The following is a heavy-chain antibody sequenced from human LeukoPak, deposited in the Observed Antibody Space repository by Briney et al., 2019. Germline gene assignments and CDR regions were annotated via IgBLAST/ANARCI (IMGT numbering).Heavy chain of an antibody. Sequence: GGSPRLSCAASGFTFRSYWMSWVRQAPGKGLEWVANIKQDGSKKNYVDSVKGRFTISRDNAKNSLYLQMNSLRAEDTAVYYCATGDYGVHGDYWGQGILVTVSS. D-gene: IGHD4/OR15-4a*01. V-gene: IGHV3-7*03. J-gene: IGHJ4*02. CDR1: GFTFRSYW. CDR3: ATGDYGVHGDY. CDR2: IKQDGSKK.